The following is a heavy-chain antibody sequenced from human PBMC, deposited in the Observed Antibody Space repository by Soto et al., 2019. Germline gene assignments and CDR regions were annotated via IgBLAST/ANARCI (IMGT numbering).Heavy chain of an antibody. CDR2: ISGSGGST. CDR1: GFTFSSYA. Sequence: GGSLRLSCAASGFTFSSYAMSWVRQAPGKGLEWVSAISGSGGSTYYADSVKGRFTXXXXXXXXXXXXXXXXXXXXXXXXXXXXXXXXXXXGDCLFISSDYYYYGMDVWGQXXTVXVS. J-gene: IGHJ6*02. D-gene: IGHD2-21*02. CDR3: XXXXXXXXGDCLFISSDYYYYGMDV. V-gene: IGHV3-23*01.